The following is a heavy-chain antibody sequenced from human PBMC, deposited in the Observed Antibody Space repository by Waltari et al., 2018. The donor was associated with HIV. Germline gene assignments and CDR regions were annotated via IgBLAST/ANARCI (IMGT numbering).Heavy chain of an antibody. J-gene: IGHJ4*02. D-gene: IGHD3-22*01. CDR3: ARVSDNSGFYFGIYYFDY. CDR1: EFTLRRLG. CDR2: IKQDGSDT. V-gene: IGHV3-7*01. Sequence: EMQLVASEGGLVQPGGTLRRSCAACEFTLRRLGLCWVRQAPGKGLEWVASIKQDGSDTYYVDSVKGRFTISRDNAKNSLYLHMNSLRAEDTAVYHCARVSDNSGFYFGIYYFDYWGQGTLVTVSS.